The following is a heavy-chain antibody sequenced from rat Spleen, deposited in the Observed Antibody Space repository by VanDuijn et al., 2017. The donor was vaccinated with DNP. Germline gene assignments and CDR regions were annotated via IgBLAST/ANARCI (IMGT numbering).Heavy chain of an antibody. CDR1: GYRFTNYY. D-gene: IGHD4-3*01. CDR3: ARDSSGYGAMDA. V-gene: IGHV1-43*01. J-gene: IGHJ4*01. CDR2: INTGSGDT. Sequence: QVQLQQSGAELAKPGSSVQISCKASGYRFTNYYIGWVKQTTGQGLEYIGYINTGSGDTHYSEKFKGKATLTADKSSKPAFMQLGSLSPDDSAIYYCARDSSGYGAMDAWGQGTSVAVSS.